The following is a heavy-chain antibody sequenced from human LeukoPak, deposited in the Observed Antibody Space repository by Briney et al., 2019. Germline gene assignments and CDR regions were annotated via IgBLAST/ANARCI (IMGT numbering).Heavy chain of an antibody. D-gene: IGHD3-10*01. CDR1: DGSISSNNYY. Sequence: SETLSLTCTVSDGSISSNNYYWAWIRQPPGKGLEWIANIFYTGSTYYNPSLKSRVTISIDTSKNQFSLRLSSVTAADTAVYYCARDLFRVRGVIKGWFDPWGQGTLVTVSS. CDR3: ARDLFRVRGVIKGWFDP. V-gene: IGHV4-39*02. J-gene: IGHJ5*02. CDR2: IFYTGST.